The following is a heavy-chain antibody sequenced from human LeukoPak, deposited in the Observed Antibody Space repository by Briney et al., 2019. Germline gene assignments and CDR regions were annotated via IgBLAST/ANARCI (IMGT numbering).Heavy chain of an antibody. D-gene: IGHD6-19*01. V-gene: IGHV1-8*01. CDR3: TRGSSGRRDN. J-gene: IGHJ4*02. Sequence: ASVKVSCKASGXTFTSCDINXXXXXXXXXXXWMGWMNPNSGNXGYXQGFQXXXXXXXXXXXXXAYMELSNLTSEDTAIYYCTRGSSGRRDNWGQGTLVTVSA. CDR1: GXTFTSCD. CDR2: MNPNSGNX.